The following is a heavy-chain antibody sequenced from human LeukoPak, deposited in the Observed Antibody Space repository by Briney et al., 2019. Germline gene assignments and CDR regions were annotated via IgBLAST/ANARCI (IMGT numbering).Heavy chain of an antibody. CDR2: IYTSGST. J-gene: IGHJ3*02. Sequence: SQTLSLTCTVSGGSISSGSYYWSWIRQPAGKGLEWIGRIYTSGSTNYNPSLKSRVTISVDTSKNQFSLKLSSVTAADTAVYYCATLPSSTTHDAFDIWGQGTMVTVSS. D-gene: IGHD1-1*01. CDR1: GGSISSGSYY. V-gene: IGHV4-61*02. CDR3: ATLPSSTTHDAFDI.